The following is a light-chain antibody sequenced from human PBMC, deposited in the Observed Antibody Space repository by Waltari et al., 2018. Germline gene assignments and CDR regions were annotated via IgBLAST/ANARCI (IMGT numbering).Light chain of an antibody. J-gene: IGKJ1*01. CDR2: AAS. Sequence: DIQMTQSPCSVSASVGARATTTCRAGQGISNYLAWYQQKPGKAPKFLIYAASILQSGVPSRFSGSGSGTEFTLTINGLQPEDFATYFCQQGNNFPPTFGQGTEVEI. V-gene: IGKV1-12*01. CDR3: QQGNNFPPT. CDR1: QGISNY.